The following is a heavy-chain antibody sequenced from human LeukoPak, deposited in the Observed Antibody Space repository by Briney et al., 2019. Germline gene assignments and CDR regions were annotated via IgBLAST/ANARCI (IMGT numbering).Heavy chain of an antibody. CDR1: GGSFSGYY. CDR2: INHSGST. CDR3: ARVLSDHDAFDI. V-gene: IGHV4-34*01. J-gene: IGHJ3*02. Sequence: KPSETLSLTCAVYGGSFSGYYWSWIRQPPGKGLEWIGEINHSGSTNYNPSLKSRVTISVDTSKNQFSLKLSSVTAADTAVYYCARVLSDHDAFDIWGQGTMVTVSS.